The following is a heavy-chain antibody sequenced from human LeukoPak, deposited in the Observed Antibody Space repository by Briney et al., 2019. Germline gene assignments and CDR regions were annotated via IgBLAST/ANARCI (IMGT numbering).Heavy chain of an antibody. J-gene: IGHJ4*02. D-gene: IGHD6-19*01. CDR1: GGTFYSYS. CDR3: AGGRMAGTYVFDY. V-gene: IGHV1-69*13. Sequence: SVKVSCKASGGTFYSYSISWVRQAPGQGLEWMGGIIPIFGTANYAQKFQGRVTITADESTSTAYMELSSLRSEDTAVYYCAGGRMAGTYVFDYWGQGTLVTVSS. CDR2: IIPIFGTA.